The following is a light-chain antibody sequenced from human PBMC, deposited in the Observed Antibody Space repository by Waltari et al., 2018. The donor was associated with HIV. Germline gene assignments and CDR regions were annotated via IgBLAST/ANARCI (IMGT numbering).Light chain of an antibody. V-gene: IGLV1-44*01. CDR2: GDD. Sequence: QSVLTQPPSASGTPGPRVTISCSGSSSNIGSNSVNWYQQLPGTAPKLLIYGDDQRPSGVPDRFSGSKSGTSASLAISGPQSEDEAVYFCAAWDDSLNGYGFGAGTKVTVL. CDR3: AAWDDSLNGYG. CDR1: SSNIGSNS. J-gene: IGLJ1*01.